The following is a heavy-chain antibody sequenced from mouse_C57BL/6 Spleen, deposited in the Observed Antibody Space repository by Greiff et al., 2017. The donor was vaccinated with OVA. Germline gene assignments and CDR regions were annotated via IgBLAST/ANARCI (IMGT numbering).Heavy chain of an antibody. CDR1: GFSLTSYA. CDR2: IWTGGGT. V-gene: IGHV2-9-1*01. Sequence: QVQLKESGPGLVAPSQSLSITCTVSGFSLTSYAISWVRQPPGKGLEWLGVIWTGGGTNYNSALKSRLSISKDNSKSQVFLKMNSLQTDDTARYYCARNPLITTVVGNWYFDVWGTGTTVTVSS. D-gene: IGHD1-1*01. CDR3: ARNPLITTVVGNWYFDV. J-gene: IGHJ1*03.